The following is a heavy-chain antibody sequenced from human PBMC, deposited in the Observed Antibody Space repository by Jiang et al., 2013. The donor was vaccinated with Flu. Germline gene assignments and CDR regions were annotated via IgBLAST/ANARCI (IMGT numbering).Heavy chain of an antibody. V-gene: IGHV4-39*07. D-gene: IGHD2-15*01. CDR2: INHSGST. CDR1: GGSISSSSYY. Sequence: KPSETLSLTCTVSGGSISSSSYYWSWIRQPPGKGLEWIGEINHSGSTNYNPSLKSRVTISVDTSKNQFSLKLSSVTAADTAVYYCARGGSIVVVVAATTWFDPWGQGTLVTVSS. CDR3: ARGGSIVVVVAATTWFDP. J-gene: IGHJ5*02.